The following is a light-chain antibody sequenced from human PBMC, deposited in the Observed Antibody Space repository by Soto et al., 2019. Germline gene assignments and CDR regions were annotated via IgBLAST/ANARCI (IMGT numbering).Light chain of an antibody. CDR1: SSNIVSNS. J-gene: IGLJ1*01. CDR3: AAWDDSLNGLYV. Sequence: QSVLTQPPSASGTPGQRVTISCSGSSSNIVSNSVNWYQQLPGTAPKLLVYSTSQRPSGVPDRFSGSKSGTSASLAISALQSEDEADYFCAAWDDSLNGLYVFGTGTKVTVL. V-gene: IGLV1-44*01. CDR2: STS.